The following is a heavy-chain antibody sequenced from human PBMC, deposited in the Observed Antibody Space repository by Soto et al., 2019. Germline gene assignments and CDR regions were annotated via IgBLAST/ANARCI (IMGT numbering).Heavy chain of an antibody. CDR1: GFTFSSYG. J-gene: IGHJ6*02. CDR2: IYFDGSRT. Sequence: QEQLVESGGGVVQPGRSLRLSCAASGFTFSSYGMHWVRQAPGKGLEWVAVIYFDGSRTNSANSVKGRFTISRDNSKNTLHLHMNNLRAEDTAVYYCARDLSTSMSDMDVWGQGTTVTVSS. CDR3: ARDLSTSMSDMDV. V-gene: IGHV3-33*01. D-gene: IGHD2-2*01.